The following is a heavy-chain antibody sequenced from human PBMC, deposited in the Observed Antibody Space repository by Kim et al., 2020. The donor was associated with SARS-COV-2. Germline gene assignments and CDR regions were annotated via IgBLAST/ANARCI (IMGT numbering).Heavy chain of an antibody. V-gene: IGHV4-59*01. CDR3: ARSEGRASWHHFDY. D-gene: IGHD3-3*02. Sequence: SETLSLTCTVSSDSMTAYYWSWIRQFPGKGLEWIGYIFHSGNTNYSPSLKSRVIISWDTSRNQFSLALTSVTAADTAVYYCARSEGRASWHHFDYWGQGILVTVSS. CDR2: IFHSGNT. J-gene: IGHJ4*02. CDR1: SDSMTAYY.